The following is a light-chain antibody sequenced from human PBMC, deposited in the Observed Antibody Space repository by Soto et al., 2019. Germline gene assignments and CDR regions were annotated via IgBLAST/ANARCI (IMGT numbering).Light chain of an antibody. J-gene: IGLJ2*01. CDR3: AAWDDSLNGLV. Sequence: QSALTPPPSASGTPGQRVTISFSGISSNIGSNTVNWYQQLPGTAPKLLIYSNNQRPSGVPDRSSGSKSGTSASLAISGLQSEDEADYYCAAWDDSLNGLVFGGGTKVTVL. CDR1: SSNIGSNT. V-gene: IGLV1-44*01. CDR2: SNN.